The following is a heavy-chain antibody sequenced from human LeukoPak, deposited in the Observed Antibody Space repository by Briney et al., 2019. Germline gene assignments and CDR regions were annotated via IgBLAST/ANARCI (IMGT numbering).Heavy chain of an antibody. Sequence: SETLSLTCAVSGGSISSYYWSWIRQPPGKGLEWIGYIYYSGSTSYNPSLKSRVTISVDTSKNQFSLKLSSVTAADTAVYYCATSSGYSFDAFDIWGQGTMVTVSS. J-gene: IGHJ3*02. V-gene: IGHV4-59*08. CDR3: ATSSGYSFDAFDI. CDR2: IYYSGST. CDR1: GGSISSYY. D-gene: IGHD3-22*01.